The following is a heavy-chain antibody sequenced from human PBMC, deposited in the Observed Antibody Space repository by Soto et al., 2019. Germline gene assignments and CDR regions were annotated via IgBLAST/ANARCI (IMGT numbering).Heavy chain of an antibody. D-gene: IGHD3-22*01. CDR1: GGSLYRSGYY. J-gene: IGHJ4*02. CDR2: IDYNGVT. Sequence: SETLSLTCTVSGGSLYRSGYYWGWIRQPPGRGLEWIGNIDYNGVTYSNPCLKSRITISSGTSKNQLSLKLSAVTAADTALYYCGRVWLGASGHTGSDSWGPGTLVTVSS. CDR3: GRVWLGASGHTGSDS. V-gene: IGHV4-39*01.